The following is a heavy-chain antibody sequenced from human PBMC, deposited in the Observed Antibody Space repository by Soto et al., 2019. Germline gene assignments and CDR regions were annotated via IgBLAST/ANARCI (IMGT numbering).Heavy chain of an antibody. Sequence: GESLKISCKGSGYRFTSYWISWVRQMPGKGLESMGIIYPGDSDTRYSPSFQGQVTISADKSISTAYLQWSSLKASDTAMYYCARTAAAGKYYYGMDVWGQGTTVTVSS. CDR2: IYPGDSDT. V-gene: IGHV5-51*01. J-gene: IGHJ6*02. CDR1: GYRFTSYW. D-gene: IGHD6-13*01. CDR3: ARTAAAGKYYYGMDV.